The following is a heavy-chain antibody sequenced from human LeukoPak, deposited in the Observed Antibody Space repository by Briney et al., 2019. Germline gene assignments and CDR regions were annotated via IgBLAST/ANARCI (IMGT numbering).Heavy chain of an antibody. CDR1: GGSLSAYY. CDR2: INHSGST. V-gene: IGHV4-34*01. CDR3: ARANYGDGLGY. D-gene: IGHD4-17*01. Sequence: PSETLSLTCAVHGGSLSAYYWRWIRQPPGKGLEWIGEINHSGSTNYNPSLKSRVTISVDTSKNQFSLKLSSLTAAATAVYYCARANYGDGLGYWGQGTLVTVSS. J-gene: IGHJ4*02.